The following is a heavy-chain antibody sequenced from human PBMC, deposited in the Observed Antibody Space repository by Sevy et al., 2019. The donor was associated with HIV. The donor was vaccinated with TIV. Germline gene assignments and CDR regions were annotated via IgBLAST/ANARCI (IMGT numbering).Heavy chain of an antibody. CDR3: ARVDCGGGSCYTLTGYYFDY. CDR2: INHSGTT. CDR1: GGSFSRYY. J-gene: IGHJ4*02. Sequence: SETLSLTCAVYGGSFSRYYWSWIRQPPREGLEWIGEINHSGTTNYNPSLKSRVIMSVDTSKNQFSLKMSSVTAADTAVYYCARVDCGGGSCYTLTGYYFDYWGQGTLVTVSS. V-gene: IGHV4-34*01. D-gene: IGHD2-15*01.